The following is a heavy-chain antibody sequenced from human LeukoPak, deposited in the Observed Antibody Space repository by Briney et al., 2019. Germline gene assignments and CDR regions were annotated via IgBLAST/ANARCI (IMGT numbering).Heavy chain of an antibody. CDR2: ISTAGDT. CDR1: GFTFGDYS. CDR3: ARHSWNDAFDL. V-gene: IGHV3-13*01. Sequence: GGSLRLSCAASGFTFGDYSMHWVRQAPGKGLEWVSSISTAGDTYYLGSVKGRFTISREDAKNSLYLQMNSLRAGDTAVYFCARHSWNDAFDLWGQGTMVTVSS. J-gene: IGHJ3*01. D-gene: IGHD1-1*01.